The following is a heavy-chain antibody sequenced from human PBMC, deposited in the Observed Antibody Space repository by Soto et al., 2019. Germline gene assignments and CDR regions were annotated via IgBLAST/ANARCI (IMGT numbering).Heavy chain of an antibody. CDR2: IIPVFGTP. CDR1: GGTFSSYA. V-gene: IGHV1-69*01. CDR3: ARVGAVAAK. J-gene: IGHJ4*02. Sequence: QVQLVQSGAEVKKPGSSVKVSCKASGGTFSSYAFSWVRQAPGQGLEWMGGIIPVFGTPNYAQKFQGRVTITADESTNTAYMELSSLRSEDTALYYCARVGAVAAKWGQGTLVTVSS. D-gene: IGHD6-19*01.